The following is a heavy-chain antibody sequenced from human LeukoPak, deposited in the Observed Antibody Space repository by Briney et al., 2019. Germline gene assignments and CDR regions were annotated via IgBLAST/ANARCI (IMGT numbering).Heavy chain of an antibody. D-gene: IGHD2-2*01. CDR2: IIPIFGTA. CDR3: ARGGYCSSTSCYLNWFDP. CDR1: GGTFSSYA. J-gene: IGHJ5*02. V-gene: IGHV1-69*13. Sequence: SVKVSCKASGGTFSSYAISWVRQAPGQGLEWMGGIIPIFGTANYAQKFQGRVTITADESTSTAYMELSSLRSEDTAVYYCARGGYCSSTSCYLNWFDPWGQGTLVTVSS.